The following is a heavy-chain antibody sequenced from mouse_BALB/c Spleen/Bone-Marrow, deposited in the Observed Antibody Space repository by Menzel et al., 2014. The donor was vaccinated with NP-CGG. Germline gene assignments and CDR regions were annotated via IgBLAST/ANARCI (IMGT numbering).Heavy chain of an antibody. Sequence: QVQLQQPGAELAKPGASVKMSCKASGYTFTIYWMHWVKQRPGQGLEWIGYINPSTGYTEYNQKFKDKATLTADKSSSTAYMQLSSLTSEDSAVYYCARYGGRSYDGLAYWGQGTLVTVSA. CDR1: GYTFTIYW. CDR3: ARYGGRSYDGLAY. CDR2: INPSTGYT. J-gene: IGHJ3*01. V-gene: IGHV1-7*01. D-gene: IGHD2-12*01.